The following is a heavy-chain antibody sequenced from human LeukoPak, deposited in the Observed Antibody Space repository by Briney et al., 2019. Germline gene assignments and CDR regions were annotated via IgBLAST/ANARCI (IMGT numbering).Heavy chain of an antibody. CDR3: AKGTSPYYYGMDV. D-gene: IGHD1-7*01. CDR1: GFTFSSYA. Sequence: GGSLRLSCATSGFTFSSYAMSWVRQAPGKGLEWVSAIRGSGGSTYYADSVKGRFTISRDNSKNTLYLQMSSLRAEDTAVYYCAKGTSPYYYGMDVWGQGTTVIVSS. J-gene: IGHJ6*02. CDR2: IRGSGGST. V-gene: IGHV3-23*01.